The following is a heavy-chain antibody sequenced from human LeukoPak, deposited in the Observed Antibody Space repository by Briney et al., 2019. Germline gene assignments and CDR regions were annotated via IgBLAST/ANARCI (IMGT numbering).Heavy chain of an antibody. CDR2: IHYIGST. D-gene: IGHD1-26*01. J-gene: IGHJ4*02. CDR3: ARDISEVGESHYFDY. Sequence: PSETLSPTCTVSGISITTYYWSSIRQPPGKGLEWIGLIHYIGSTTYNPSLKSRVTISIDTSKNQFSLHLSSVTAADTAAYYCARDISEVGESHYFDYWGQGILVTVTS. CDR1: GISITTYY. V-gene: IGHV4-59*01.